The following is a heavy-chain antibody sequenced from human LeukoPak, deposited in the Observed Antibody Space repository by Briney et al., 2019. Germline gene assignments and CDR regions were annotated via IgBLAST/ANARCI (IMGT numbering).Heavy chain of an antibody. D-gene: IGHD3-22*01. J-gene: IGHJ4*02. CDR3: ARSSDISGYYHYFDY. V-gene: IGHV4-59*08. CDR2: IHYSAGT. CDR1: GGSISSYY. Sequence: SETLSLTCSVSGGSISSYYWSWIRQPPGKGLEWIGYIHYSAGTKYNPSLKSRVTISVDTSKNQFSLKLTSVAAADTAVYYCARSSDISGYYHYFDYWGQGTLVSVSS.